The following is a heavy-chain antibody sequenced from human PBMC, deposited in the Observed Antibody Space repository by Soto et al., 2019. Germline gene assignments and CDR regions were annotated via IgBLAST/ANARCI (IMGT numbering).Heavy chain of an antibody. CDR3: ARETDYDILTGQKGFDP. CDR2: IVVGSGNT. V-gene: IGHV1-58*01. CDR1: GFTFSNSA. J-gene: IGHJ5*02. Sequence: SVKVSCKASGFTFSNSAVQWVRQARGQRLEWLGWIVVGSGNTNYAQKFQDRVTISRDMSTSTAYMDLGSLRSEDTAVYYCARETDYDILTGQKGFDPWGQGTLVTVSS. D-gene: IGHD3-9*01.